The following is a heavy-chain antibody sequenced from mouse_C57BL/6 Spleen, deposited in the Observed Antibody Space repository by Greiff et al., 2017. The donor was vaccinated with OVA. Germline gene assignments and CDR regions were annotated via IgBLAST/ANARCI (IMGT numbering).Heavy chain of an antibody. V-gene: IGHV1-80*01. D-gene: IGHD2-1*01. J-gene: IGHJ4*01. CDR2: IYPGDGDT. CDR3: ARYGNLYAMDY. CDR1: GYAFSSYW. Sequence: VQLQQSGAELVKPGASVKISCKASGYAFSSYWMNWVKQRPGKGLEWIGQIYPGDGDTNYNGKFKGKATLTADKSSSTAYMQLSSLTSEDSSVYFCARYGNLYAMDYWGQGTSVTVSS.